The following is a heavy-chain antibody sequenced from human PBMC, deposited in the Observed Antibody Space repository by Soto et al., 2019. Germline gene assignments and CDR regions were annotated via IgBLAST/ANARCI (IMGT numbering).Heavy chain of an antibody. V-gene: IGHV4-59*01. Sequence: SETLSLTCTVSGGSISSYYWSWIRQPPGKGLEWIGYIYYSGSTNYNPSLKSRVTISVDTSKNQLSLKLSSVTAADTAVYYCARDPYGDYGYWGQGTLVTVSS. J-gene: IGHJ4*02. CDR3: ARDPYGDYGY. CDR1: GGSISSYY. D-gene: IGHD4-17*01. CDR2: IYYSGST.